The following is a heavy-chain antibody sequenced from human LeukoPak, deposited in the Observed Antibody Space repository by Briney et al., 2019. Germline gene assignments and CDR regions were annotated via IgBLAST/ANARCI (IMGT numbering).Heavy chain of an antibody. D-gene: IGHD3-16*01. J-gene: IGHJ4*02. V-gene: IGHV4-30-2*01. CDR2: IYHSGST. Sequence: PSQTLSLTCTVSGGSISSGGYYWSWIRQPPGKGLEWIGYIYHSGSTYYNPSLKSRVTISVDRSKTQFSLKLSSVTAADTAVYYCARLAVRPVKRGTDYWGQGTLVTVSS. CDR3: ARLAVRPVKRGTDY. CDR1: GGSISSGGYY.